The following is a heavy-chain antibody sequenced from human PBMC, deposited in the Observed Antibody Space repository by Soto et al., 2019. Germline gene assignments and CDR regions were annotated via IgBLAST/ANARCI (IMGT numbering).Heavy chain of an antibody. CDR2: ISSTAGRTS. Sequence: PXVSLRLSCATSGFTFNTYPMTWVRQAPGKGLEWVSSISSTAGRTSSYADSVKGRFAISRDFSDNTVYLQMNNLRVDDTAVYFCAKGVLSFHYGMEVWGQGTTVTVPS. J-gene: IGHJ6*02. CDR1: GFTFNTYP. CDR3: AKGVLSFHYGMEV. V-gene: IGHV3-23*01. D-gene: IGHD3-10*01.